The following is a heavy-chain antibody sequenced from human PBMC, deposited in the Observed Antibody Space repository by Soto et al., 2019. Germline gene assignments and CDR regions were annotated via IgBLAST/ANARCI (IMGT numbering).Heavy chain of an antibody. CDR1: GRTFGSYA. Sequence: GALVTVSCKAAGRTFGSYAITWLRQPPGQGHEWVGRIIPIFRTTNYAQNLRVRGTISADKSTLTSFMELNRLTSDDTALYYCARDRTDSGYYQNWLHPWGPGTQLTVAT. CDR3: ARDRTDSGYYQNWLHP. D-gene: IGHD3-22*01. V-gene: IGHV1-69*06. J-gene: IGHJ5*02. CDR2: IIPIFRTT.